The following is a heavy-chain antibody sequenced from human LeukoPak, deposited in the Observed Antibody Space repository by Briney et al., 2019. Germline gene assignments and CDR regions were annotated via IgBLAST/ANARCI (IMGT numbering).Heavy chain of an antibody. D-gene: IGHD3-22*01. CDR1: GYSISGGFY. CDR3: ARDAHGTMIVGGGFDY. V-gene: IGHV4-38-2*02. J-gene: IGHJ4*02. CDR2: IFHSGST. Sequence: SETLSLTCTVSGYSISGGFYWGWIRQPPGKGLVWIGTIFHSGSTYYNPSLTSRVTISVDSSKNQFSLKLSSVTAADTAVYYCARDAHGTMIVGGGFDYWGQGTLVTVSS.